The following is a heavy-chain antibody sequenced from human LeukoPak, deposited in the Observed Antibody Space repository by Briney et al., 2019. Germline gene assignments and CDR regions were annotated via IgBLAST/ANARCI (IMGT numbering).Heavy chain of an antibody. D-gene: IGHD6-19*01. J-gene: IGHJ5*02. CDR2: IYYSGST. Sequence: PSETLFLTCTVSGGSISSYYWSWIRQPPGKGLEWIGYIYYSGSTNYNPSLKSRVTISVDTSKNQFSLKLSSVTAADTAVYYCARGGYSSLGPRGYWFDPWGQGTLVTVSS. CDR3: ARGGYSSLGPRGYWFDP. V-gene: IGHV4-59*01. CDR1: GGSISSYY.